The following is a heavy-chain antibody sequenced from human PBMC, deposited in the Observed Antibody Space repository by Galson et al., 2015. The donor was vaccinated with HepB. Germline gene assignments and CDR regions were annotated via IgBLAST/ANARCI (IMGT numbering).Heavy chain of an antibody. D-gene: IGHD6-13*01. CDR3: ARDTAAVTYYYYYYGMDV. V-gene: IGHV6-1*01. Sequence: CAISGDSVSSHSAAWNWIRQSPSRGLEWLGRTYYRSKWYNDYAVSVKSRITINPDTSKNQFSLQLNSVTPEDTAVYYCARDTAAVTYYYYYYGMDVWGQGTTVTVSS. CDR2: TYYRSKWYN. CDR1: GDSVSSHSAA. J-gene: IGHJ6*02.